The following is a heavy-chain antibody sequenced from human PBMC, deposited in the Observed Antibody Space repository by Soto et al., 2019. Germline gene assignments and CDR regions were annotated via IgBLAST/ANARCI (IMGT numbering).Heavy chain of an antibody. D-gene: IGHD3-3*01. CDR3: ARDRGFLED. V-gene: IGHV4-30-2*01. CDR1: GGSISSGDYS. J-gene: IGHJ4*02. CDR2: ISHSGST. Sequence: QLQLQESGSGLVKPSQTLSLTCAVSGGSISSGDYSWSWIRQPPGKGLEWIGYISHSGSTYYNPSLQSRVTISVDKYKNQFSLKLSSVTAADTAVYYCARDRGFLEDWGQGTLVTVSS.